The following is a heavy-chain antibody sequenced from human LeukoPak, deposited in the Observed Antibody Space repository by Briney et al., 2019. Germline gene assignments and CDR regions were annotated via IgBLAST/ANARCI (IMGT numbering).Heavy chain of an antibody. J-gene: IGHJ4*02. Sequence: SETLSLTCTVSGGSISSYYWSWIRQPPGKGLEWIGYIYYSGGINYNPSLKSRVTISKDTSKNQFSLKLSSVTAADTAVYYCARESVVTAIDYWGQGTLVTVSS. D-gene: IGHD2-21*02. CDR1: GGSISSYY. V-gene: IGHV4-59*01. CDR3: ARESVVTAIDY. CDR2: IYYSGGI.